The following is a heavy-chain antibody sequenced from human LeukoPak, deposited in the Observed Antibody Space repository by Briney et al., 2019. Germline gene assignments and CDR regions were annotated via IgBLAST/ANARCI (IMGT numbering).Heavy chain of an antibody. J-gene: IGHJ6*03. Sequence: ASVKVSCKASGYTFTSYYMHWVRQAPGQGLEWMGWMNPNSGNTGYAQKFQGRITITRNTSISTAYMELSSLRSEDTALYYCARSGGSGWYFGINSHYYYMDVWGKGTTVTVSS. D-gene: IGHD6-19*01. CDR3: ARSGGSGWYFGINSHYYYMDV. CDR2: MNPNSGNT. V-gene: IGHV1-8*03. CDR1: GYTFTSYY.